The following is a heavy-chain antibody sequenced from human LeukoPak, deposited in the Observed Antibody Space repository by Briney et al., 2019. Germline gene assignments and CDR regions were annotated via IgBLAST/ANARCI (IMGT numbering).Heavy chain of an antibody. J-gene: IGHJ3*02. D-gene: IGHD3-3*01. Sequence: PSETLSLTCTVSGDSISSSSYYWGWIRQPPGKGLEWIGSIYYSGSTYYNPSLKSPVTIYVDTSKNKFSLKLSSVTAADTAVYYCARHATTSDYDFWSGYLGAFDIWGQGTMVTVSS. CDR1: GDSISSSSYY. CDR2: IYYSGST. CDR3: ARHATTSDYDFWSGYLGAFDI. V-gene: IGHV4-39*01.